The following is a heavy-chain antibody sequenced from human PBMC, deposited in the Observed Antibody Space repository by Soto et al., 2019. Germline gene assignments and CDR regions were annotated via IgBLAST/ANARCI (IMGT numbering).Heavy chain of an antibody. Sequence: ASVKVSRKASGYTFTGYFMHWVRQAPGQGLEWMGWINPNSGATKYAQKFQGRVTLSRDTSIRTAYMELSGLRSDDTAVYYCARGGGTILAPLPWGQGTLVTVSS. CDR2: INPNSGAT. J-gene: IGHJ1*01. V-gene: IGHV1-2*02. D-gene: IGHD3-3*01. CDR3: ARGGGTILAPLP. CDR1: GYTFTGYF.